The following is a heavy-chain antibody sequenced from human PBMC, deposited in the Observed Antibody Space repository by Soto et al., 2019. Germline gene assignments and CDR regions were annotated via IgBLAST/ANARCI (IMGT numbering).Heavy chain of an antibody. CDR2: MNPNSGNT. CDR1: GYTFTSYV. J-gene: IGHJ4*02. V-gene: IGHV1-8*01. Sequence: APVKVSCKASGYTFTSYVINWVRQATGRGLEWMGWMNPNSGNTGYAQKFQGRVTMTRNTSISTAYMELSSLRSEDTAVYYCATNFQYYDFWSGYSEAFDYWGQGTLVTVSS. D-gene: IGHD3-3*01. CDR3: ATNFQYYDFWSGYSEAFDY.